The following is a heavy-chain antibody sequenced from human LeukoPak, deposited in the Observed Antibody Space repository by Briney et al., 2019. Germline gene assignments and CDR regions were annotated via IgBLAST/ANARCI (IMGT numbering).Heavy chain of an antibody. Sequence: SETLSLTCTVSADSLSSGGHSWAWIRQVPGKGLESIGFIHHSGRSRHNPSLKDRVAMSVDTSRKQFALKLSSVTAADTAMYYCARGGNRFGGFCFDYWGQGIQVIVSS. CDR3: ARGGNRFGGFCFDY. V-gene: IGHV4-31*03. CDR1: ADSLSSGGHS. CDR2: IHHSGRS. D-gene: IGHD3-10*01. J-gene: IGHJ4*02.